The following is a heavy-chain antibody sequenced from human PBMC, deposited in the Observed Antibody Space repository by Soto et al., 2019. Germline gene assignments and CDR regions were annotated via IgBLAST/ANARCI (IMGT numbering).Heavy chain of an antibody. CDR1: GFTFSSYS. CDR3: AREQGSWSSDYMDV. V-gene: IGHV3-48*01. J-gene: IGHJ6*03. Sequence: EVQLVESGGGLVQPGGSLRLSCAASGFTFSSYSMNWVRQAPGKGLEWVSYISSSSSTIYYADSVKGRFTISRDNAKNSLYLQMNSLRAEDTAVYYCAREQGSWSSDYMDVWGKGTTVTVSS. D-gene: IGHD3-10*01. CDR2: ISSSSSTI.